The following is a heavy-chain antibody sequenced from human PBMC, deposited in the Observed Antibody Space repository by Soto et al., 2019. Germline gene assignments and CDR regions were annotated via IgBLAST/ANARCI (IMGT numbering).Heavy chain of an antibody. CDR3: ARDSNGFNVLSQ. CDR1: GGSISGNY. J-gene: IGHJ4*02. V-gene: IGHV4-31*03. D-gene: IGHD2-8*01. Sequence: PSETLSLTCTVSGGSISGNYWTWIRQHPGRGLEWIGYIYYSGRTYYNPSLKSRVTISVDTSKDQFSLKLSSVTAADTAVYYCARDSNGFNVLSQWGQGILVTVSS. CDR2: IYYSGRT.